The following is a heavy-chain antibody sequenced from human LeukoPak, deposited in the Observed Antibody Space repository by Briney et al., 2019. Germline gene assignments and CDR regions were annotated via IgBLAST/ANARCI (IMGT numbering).Heavy chain of an antibody. CDR2: IYYSGST. CDR1: GGSISSYD. J-gene: IGHJ4*02. V-gene: IGHV4-59*12. D-gene: IGHD6-19*01. Sequence: SETLSLTCTVSGGSISSYDWSWIRQPPGKGLEWIGYIYYSGSTNYNPSLKSRVTISVDTSKNQFSLKLSSVTAEDTAVYYCARSYSSGWCYYWGQGTLVTVSS. CDR3: ARSYSSGWCYY.